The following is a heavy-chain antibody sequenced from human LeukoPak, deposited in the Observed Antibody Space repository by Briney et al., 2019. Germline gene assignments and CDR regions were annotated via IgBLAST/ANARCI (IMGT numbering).Heavy chain of an antibody. D-gene: IGHD5-12*01. CDR1: GYTFTSYG. J-gene: IGHJ5*02. V-gene: IGHV1-69*13. CDR2: IIPIFGTA. CDR3: ARDSGYSGYFATSDP. Sequence: ASVKVSCKASGYTFTSYGISWVRQAPGQGLEWMGGIIPIFGTANYAQKFQGRVTITADESTSTAYMELSSLRSEDTAVYYCARDSGYSGYFATSDPWGQGTLVTVSS.